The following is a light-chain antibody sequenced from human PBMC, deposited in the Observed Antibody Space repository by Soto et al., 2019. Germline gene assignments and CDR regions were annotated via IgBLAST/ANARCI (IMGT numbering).Light chain of an antibody. Sequence: DIVMTQSPLSLPVTPGEPASISCRSSQSLLQSNGYNYLDWYLQKPGQSPQLLIYLGSNRASGVPDRFSGSGSGTDFTLKISRVEAEDVGVYYCTQARQIPLTFGQGTRLEIK. V-gene: IGKV2-28*01. CDR3: TQARQIPLT. CDR1: QSLLQSNGYNY. J-gene: IGKJ5*01. CDR2: LGS.